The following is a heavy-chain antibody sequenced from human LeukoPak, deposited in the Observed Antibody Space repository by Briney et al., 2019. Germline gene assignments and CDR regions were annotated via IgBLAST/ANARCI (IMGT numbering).Heavy chain of an antibody. Sequence: PSQTLSLTCTVSGGSISSGGYYWSWIRQHPGKGLEWIGHIYYSGSTYYNPSLKSRVTISVDTSKNQFSLKLSSVTAADTAVYYCARDRNDILTGKRGGWFDPWGQGTLVTVSS. CDR3: ARDRNDILTGKRGGWFDP. J-gene: IGHJ5*02. D-gene: IGHD3-9*01. CDR2: IYYSGST. CDR1: GGSISSGGYY. V-gene: IGHV4-31*03.